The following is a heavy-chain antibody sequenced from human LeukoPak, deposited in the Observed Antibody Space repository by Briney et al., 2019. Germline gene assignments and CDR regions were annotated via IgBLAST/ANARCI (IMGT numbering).Heavy chain of an antibody. CDR1: GYRFSNYW. Sequence: GESLKISCKASGYRFSNYWIAWVRQMPGKGLEWMGIVYPGDIDTRYSPSLQGQVTISADWSISTAYLQWSSLKTSDTAMYYCARRRDYDSSGYYRGDAFDIWGQGTMVTVTS. J-gene: IGHJ3*02. CDR2: VYPGDIDT. CDR3: ARRRDYDSSGYYRGDAFDI. V-gene: IGHV5-51*01. D-gene: IGHD3-22*01.